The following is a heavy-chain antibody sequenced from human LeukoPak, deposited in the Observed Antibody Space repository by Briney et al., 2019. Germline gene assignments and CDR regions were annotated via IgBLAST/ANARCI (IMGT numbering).Heavy chain of an antibody. CDR2: MNPNSGNT. CDR3: ARGRARGSYYFSSGVRPNWFDP. V-gene: IGHV1-8*03. CDR1: GYTFTSYD. Sequence: ASVKVSCKASGYTFTSYDINWVRQAPGQGLEWMGWMNPNSGNTGYAQKFQGRVTITRNTSISTAYMELSSLRSEDTAVYYCARGRARGSYYFSSGVRPNWFDPWGQGTLVTVSS. J-gene: IGHJ5*02. D-gene: IGHD1-26*01.